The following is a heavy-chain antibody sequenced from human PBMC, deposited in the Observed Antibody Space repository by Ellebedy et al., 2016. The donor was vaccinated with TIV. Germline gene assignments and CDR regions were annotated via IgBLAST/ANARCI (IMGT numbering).Heavy chain of an antibody. Sequence: GGSLRLSCAASGFTFEDYTMHWVRQAPGKGLEWVSLISWDGGSTYYADSVKGRFTISRDNSKNSLYLQMNSLRTEDTALYYCAKDMGWESDYGMDVWGQGTTVTVSS. CDR1: GFTFEDYT. CDR2: ISWDGGST. D-gene: IGHD1-26*01. CDR3: AKDMGWESDYGMDV. J-gene: IGHJ6*02. V-gene: IGHV3-43*01.